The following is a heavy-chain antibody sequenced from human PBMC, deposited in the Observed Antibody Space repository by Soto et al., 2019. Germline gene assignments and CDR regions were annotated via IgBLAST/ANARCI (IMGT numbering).Heavy chain of an antibody. V-gene: IGHV1-18*01. J-gene: IGHJ5*02. CDR2: ISAYNGNT. CDR3: AIEGGEQGWHNWFAP. D-gene: IGHD6-19*01. Sequence: QVQLVQSGAEVKRPGASVKVSCKASGYTFNDYGVAWVRQAPGQGFEWLGWISAYNGNTNYAQIVQGRVTMTTDTSTSTAYLELRTLRSDDTAVYYCAIEGGEQGWHNWFAPWGQGTLVIVSS. CDR1: GYTFNDYG.